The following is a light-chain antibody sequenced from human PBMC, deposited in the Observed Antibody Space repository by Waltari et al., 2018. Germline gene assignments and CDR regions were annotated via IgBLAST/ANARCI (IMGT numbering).Light chain of an antibody. J-gene: IGKJ1*01. V-gene: IGKV1-5*03. CDR3: QQYNSYWT. CDR2: KAS. Sequence: DIQMTPSPSTLSALVGDRVTITCRASQSISSWLAWYQQKPGKAPKLLIYKASSLESGVPSRFSGSGSGTEFTLTISSLQPDDFATYYCQQYNSYWTFGQGTKVEIK. CDR1: QSISSW.